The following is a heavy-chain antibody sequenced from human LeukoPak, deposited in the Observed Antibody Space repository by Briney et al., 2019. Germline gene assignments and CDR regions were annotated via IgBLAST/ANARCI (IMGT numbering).Heavy chain of an antibody. CDR1: GGSFSGYY. Sequence: SETLSLTCAVYGGSFSGYYWSWISQPPGMGLEWIGEINHSGSTNYNPSLKSRVTISVDTSKNQFSLKLSSVTAADTAVYYCARYSSGWYQYNYFDYWGQGTLVTVSS. CDR2: INHSGST. D-gene: IGHD6-19*01. V-gene: IGHV4-34*01. CDR3: ARYSSGWYQYNYFDY. J-gene: IGHJ4*02.